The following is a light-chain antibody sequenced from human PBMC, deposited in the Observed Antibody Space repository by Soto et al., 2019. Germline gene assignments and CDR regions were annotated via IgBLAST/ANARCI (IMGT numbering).Light chain of an antibody. CDR2: DVT. CDR1: SSDVGGYNY. V-gene: IGLV2-11*01. CDR3: CSFAGGNSFA. Sequence: QSALTQPRSVSGSPGQSVTISCNGTSSDVGGYNYVSWYQQHPGKAPKLMIYDVTKRPSGVPDRFSGSKSGTTASLTISGLQAEDEADYYCCSFAGGNSFAFGTGTKVTVL. J-gene: IGLJ1*01.